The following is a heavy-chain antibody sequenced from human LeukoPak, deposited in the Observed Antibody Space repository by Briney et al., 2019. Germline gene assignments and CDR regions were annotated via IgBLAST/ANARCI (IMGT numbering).Heavy chain of an antibody. D-gene: IGHD3-16*01. Sequence: SETLSLTCTVSGGSISSYYWSWIRQPPGKGLEWIGYIYYSGSTNYNPSLKSRVTISVDTSKNQFSLKLSSVTAADTAVYYCAGRGSRQYFDYWGQGTLVTVSS. CDR1: GGSISSYY. CDR3: AGRGSRQYFDY. CDR2: IYYSGST. J-gene: IGHJ4*02. V-gene: IGHV4-59*01.